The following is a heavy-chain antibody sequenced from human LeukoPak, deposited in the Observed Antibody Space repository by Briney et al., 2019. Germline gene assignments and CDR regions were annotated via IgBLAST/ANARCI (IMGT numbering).Heavy chain of an antibody. CDR2: ISGGGDST. CDR1: GFTFSTYA. V-gene: IGHV3-23*01. Sequence: GGSLRLSCAASGFTFSTYAMSWVRQAPGKGLEWVSAISGGGDSTYYADSVKGRFTISRDNSKNTLYLQMNSLRAEDTAIHYCAKRDSSGWFYFDYWGQGTLVTVSS. D-gene: IGHD6-19*01. CDR3: AKRDSSGWFYFDY. J-gene: IGHJ4*02.